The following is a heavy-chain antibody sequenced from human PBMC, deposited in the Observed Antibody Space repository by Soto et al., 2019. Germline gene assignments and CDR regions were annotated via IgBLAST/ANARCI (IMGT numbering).Heavy chain of an antibody. CDR1: GITFSSYA. CDR3: PRSPPYDSSGYALDY. J-gene: IGHJ4*02. Sequence: PGGSRRLSGGASGITFSSYAMHWVRQAPGKGLEWVAVISYDGCNKSYADYVNGRFTISSDNSKHTLYLQMNSLRAEDTAAYSCPRSPPYDSSGYALDYWGQGTLVTVSS. V-gene: IGHV3-30-3*01. D-gene: IGHD3-22*01. CDR2: ISYDGCNK.